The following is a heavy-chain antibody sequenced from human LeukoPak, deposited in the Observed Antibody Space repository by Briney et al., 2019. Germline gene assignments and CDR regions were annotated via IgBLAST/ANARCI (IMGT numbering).Heavy chain of an antibody. J-gene: IGHJ3*02. CDR3: ARVALVGATTSLAFDI. D-gene: IGHD1-26*01. V-gene: IGHV4-61*02. Sequence: SETLSLTCTVSGGSISSGSYYWSWIRQPAGKGLEWIGRIYTSGSTNYNPSLKSRVTISVDTSKNQFSLKLSSVTAADTAVYYCARVALVGATTSLAFDIWGQGTMVTVSS. CDR2: IYTSGST. CDR1: GGSISSGSYY.